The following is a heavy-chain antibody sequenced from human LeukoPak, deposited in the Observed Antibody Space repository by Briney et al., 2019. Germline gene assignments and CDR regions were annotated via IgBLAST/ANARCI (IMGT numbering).Heavy chain of an antibody. Sequence: PSETLSLTCTVSGGSISSSSYYWGWIRQPPGKGLEWIGSIYYSGSTYYNPSLKSRVTISVDTSKNQFSLKLSSVTAADTAVYYCARVPQYYYDSRDDAFDIWGQGTMVTVSS. CDR3: ARVPQYYYDSRDDAFDI. CDR2: IYYSGST. J-gene: IGHJ3*02. CDR1: GGSISSSSYY. V-gene: IGHV4-39*07. D-gene: IGHD3-22*01.